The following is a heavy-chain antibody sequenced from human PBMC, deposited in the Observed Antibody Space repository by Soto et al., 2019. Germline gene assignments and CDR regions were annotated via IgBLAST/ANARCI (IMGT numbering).Heavy chain of an antibody. CDR3: ARERSAAGAGGFDP. J-gene: IGHJ5*02. V-gene: IGHV1-8*01. Sequence: QVQLVQSGAEVKKPGASVKVSCKASGYTFTSYDINWVRQATGQGLEWMGWMNPNSGNTDYAQKFQGRVTMTRNTSISTAYMELSSLRSEDPAVYYCARERSAAGAGGFDPWGQGTLVTVSS. CDR2: MNPNSGNT. D-gene: IGHD6-13*01. CDR1: GYTFTSYD.